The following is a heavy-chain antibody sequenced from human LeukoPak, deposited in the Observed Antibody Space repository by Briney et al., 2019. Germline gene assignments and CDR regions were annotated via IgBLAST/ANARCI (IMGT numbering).Heavy chain of an antibody. J-gene: IGHJ4*02. CDR1: GFTFTSYS. D-gene: IGHD1-26*01. CDR2: ISGGGGST. Sequence: GGSLRLSCAASGFTFTSYSMNWVRQAPGKGLEWVSTISGGGGSTYYADSVKGRFTISRDNSKNTLYLQMNSLRDEDTAVYYCATSGNYYLKYWGQGTLVTVSS. CDR3: ATSGNYYLKY. V-gene: IGHV3-23*01.